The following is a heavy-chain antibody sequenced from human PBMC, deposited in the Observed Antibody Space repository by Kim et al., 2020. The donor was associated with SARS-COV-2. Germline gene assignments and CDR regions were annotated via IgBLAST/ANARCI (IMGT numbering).Heavy chain of an antibody. CDR3: ARDHARGYSGPGDY. J-gene: IGHJ4*02. Sequence: AQKLQGRVTMTTDTSTSTAYMELRSLRSDDTAVYYCARDHARGYSGPGDYWGQGTLVTVSS. V-gene: IGHV1-18*01. D-gene: IGHD5-12*01.